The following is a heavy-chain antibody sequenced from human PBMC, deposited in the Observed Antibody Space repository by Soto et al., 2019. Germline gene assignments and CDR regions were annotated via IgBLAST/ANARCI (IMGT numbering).Heavy chain of an antibody. J-gene: IGHJ4*02. V-gene: IGHV1-45*02. D-gene: IGHD1-26*01. CDR2: ITPFSGDV. CDR1: GNTFTYRY. Sequence: QMQLVQSGAEVKKTGSSVTVSCKALGNTFTYRYLHWVRQAPGQALEWMGWITPFSGDVHYAQKFQERVTITRDRSINTAYMQMSSLRSEDTAMYFCASGGAGSGHITWELPDHWGQGTLVTVSS. CDR3: ASGGAGSGHITWELPDH.